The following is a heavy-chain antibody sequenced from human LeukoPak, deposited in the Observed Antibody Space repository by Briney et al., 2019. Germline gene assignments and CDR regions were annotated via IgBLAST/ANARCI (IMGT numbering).Heavy chain of an antibody. Sequence: VASVKVSCKASGYTFTGYYMHWVRQAPGQGLEWMGWINPNSGGTNYAQKFQGRVTMTRDTSISTAYMELSRLRSDDTAVYYCAKTTVTEYYFDYWGQGTLVTVSS. J-gene: IGHJ4*02. CDR1: GYTFTGYY. D-gene: IGHD4-17*01. V-gene: IGHV1-2*02. CDR2: INPNSGGT. CDR3: AKTTVTEYYFDY.